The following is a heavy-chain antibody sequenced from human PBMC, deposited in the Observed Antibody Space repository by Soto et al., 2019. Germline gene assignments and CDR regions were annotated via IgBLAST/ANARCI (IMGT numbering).Heavy chain of an antibody. J-gene: IGHJ5*02. V-gene: IGHV5-51*01. CDR2: TYPGDSDT. CDR1: GYNFTNYG. CDR3: ERRGDFRNXFAL. Sequence: GGSLEDSCKGSGYNFTNYGNGWVGPMPGKGLEWRGITYPGDSDTRYGPSFKGQVTISAEKSISTAYLQGSSLRASDTAMFYCERRGDFRNXFALRARRTSVPVSS. D-gene: IGHD6-25*01.